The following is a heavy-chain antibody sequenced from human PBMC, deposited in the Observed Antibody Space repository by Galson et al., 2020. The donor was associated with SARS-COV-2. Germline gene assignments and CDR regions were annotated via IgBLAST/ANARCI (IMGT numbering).Heavy chain of an antibody. CDR1: GFTFSDHA. D-gene: IGHD6-19*01. Sequence: GGSLRLSCAASGFTFSDHAMHWVRQAPGKGLEWVAQIFYDGSYKYYGDSVKGRFTISRDSSKNTLYLQMNNLRADDTAVYFCARDGKSRRGWAFDYWGQGTLVTVSS. CDR3: ARDGKSRRGWAFDY. V-gene: IGHV3-33*01. J-gene: IGHJ4*02. CDR2: IFYDGSYK.